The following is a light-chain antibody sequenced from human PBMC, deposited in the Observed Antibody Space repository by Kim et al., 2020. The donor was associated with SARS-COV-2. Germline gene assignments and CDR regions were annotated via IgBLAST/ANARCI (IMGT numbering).Light chain of an antibody. CDR1: SSDVGGYYY. CDR2: DVS. Sequence: GQSVTISCTGTSSDVGGYYYVSWYQQYPGKAPKVMIYDVSKRPSGVPDRFSGSKSGNTASLTISGLQGEDEADYYCCSYAGRYTYVFGTGTKVTVL. V-gene: IGLV2-11*03. CDR3: CSYAGRYTYV. J-gene: IGLJ1*01.